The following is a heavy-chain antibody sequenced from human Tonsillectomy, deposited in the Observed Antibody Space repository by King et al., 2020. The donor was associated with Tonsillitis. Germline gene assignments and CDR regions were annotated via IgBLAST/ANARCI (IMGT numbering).Heavy chain of an antibody. Sequence: VQLVESGGGVVQPGRSLRLSCAASGFTFSSYGMHWVRQAPGKGLEWGAVIWYDGSNKYYADSVPGRFTLSRDNSKNTLYLQMNSLRAGDTPVYYCARDSGLGSSRVYYFDYWGQGTPVTVSS. J-gene: IGHJ4*02. CDR1: GFTFSSYG. CDR2: IWYDGSNK. D-gene: IGHD6-13*01. CDR3: ARDSGLGSSRVYYFDY. V-gene: IGHV3-33*08.